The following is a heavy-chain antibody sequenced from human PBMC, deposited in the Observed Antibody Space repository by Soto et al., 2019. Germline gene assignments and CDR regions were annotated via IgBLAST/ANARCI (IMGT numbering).Heavy chain of an antibody. V-gene: IGHV1-18*01. CDR3: AEWFYYGSGNYYFDY. D-gene: IGHD3-10*01. CDR2: ISAYNGDT. Sequence: ASVKVSFKASGYTFTSFVISWLRQAPGQGLEWMGWISAYNGDTNYAQKLQGRVTMTTDTSTSTAYMELRSLRADDTAVYYCAEWFYYGSGNYYFDYWDQ. CDR1: GYTFTSFV. J-gene: IGHJ4*02.